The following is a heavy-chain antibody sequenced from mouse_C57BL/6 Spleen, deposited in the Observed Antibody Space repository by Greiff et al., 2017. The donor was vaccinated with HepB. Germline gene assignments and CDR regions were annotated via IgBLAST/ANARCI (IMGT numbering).Heavy chain of an antibody. CDR1: GYTFTSYW. CDR3: ASPHYYGSSSYAMDY. CDR2: IYPSDSET. V-gene: IGHV1-61*01. J-gene: IGHJ4*01. Sequence: QVQLQQPGAELVRPGSSVKLSCKASGYTFTSYWMDWVKQRPGQGLEWIGNIYPSDSETHYNQKFKDKATLTVDKSSSTAYMQLSSLTSEDSAVYYCASPHYYGSSSYAMDYCGQGTSVTVSS. D-gene: IGHD1-1*01.